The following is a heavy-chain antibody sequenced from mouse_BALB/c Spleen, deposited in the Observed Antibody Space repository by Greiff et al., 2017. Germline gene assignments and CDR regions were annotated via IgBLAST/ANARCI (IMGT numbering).Heavy chain of an antibody. Sequence: QVQLQQSGAELMKPGASVKISCKATGYTFSSYWIEWVKQRPGHGLEWIGEILPGSGSTNYNEKFKGKATFTADTSSNTAYMQLSSLTSEDSAVYYCASQGGLYYYGSRGRGFAMDYWGQGTSVTVSS. V-gene: IGHV1-9*01. J-gene: IGHJ4*01. CDR1: GYTFSSYW. CDR3: ASQGGLYYYGSRGRGFAMDY. D-gene: IGHD1-1*01. CDR2: ILPGSGST.